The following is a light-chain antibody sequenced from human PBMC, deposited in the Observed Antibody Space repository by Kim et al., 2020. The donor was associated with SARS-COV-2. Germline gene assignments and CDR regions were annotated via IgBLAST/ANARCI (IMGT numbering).Light chain of an antibody. CDR3: QQYNSYSLT. J-gene: IGKJ4*01. CDR2: KAS. V-gene: IGKV1-5*03. CDR1: QSISSW. Sequence: DIQMTQSPSTLSASVGDRVIITCRASQSISSWLAWYQQKPGKAPKLLIYKASTLESGVLPRFSGSGSGTEFTLTISSLQPDDSATYYCQQYNSYSLTFGGGTKVDIK.